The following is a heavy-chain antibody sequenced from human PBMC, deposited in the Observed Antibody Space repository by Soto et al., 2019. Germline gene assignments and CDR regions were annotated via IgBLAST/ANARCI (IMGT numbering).Heavy chain of an antibody. V-gene: IGHV3-73*01. J-gene: IGHJ4*02. CDR1: GFIFSGSA. Sequence: EVQLVESGGGLVQPGGSLKLSCAASGFIFSGSAVHWVRQASGKGLEWVGRILSKAGNYATAYPASMKGRFTISRDDSEKTAFLQMNSLKTEDTAVYYCIRGESPYYYDYWGQGTLVAVSS. CDR3: IRGESPYYYDY. CDR2: ILSKAGNYAT.